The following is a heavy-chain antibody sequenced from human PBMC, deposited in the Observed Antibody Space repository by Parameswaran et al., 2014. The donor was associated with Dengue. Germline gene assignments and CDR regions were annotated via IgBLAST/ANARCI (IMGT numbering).Heavy chain of an antibody. CDR2: IYYSGST. CDR3: EVHSGAFWYPRVDY. V-gene: IGHV4-39*01. J-gene: IGHJ4*02. D-gene: IGHD6-13*01. Sequence: VRQMPGKGLEWIGSIYYSGSTYYNPSLKSRVTISVDTSKNQFSLKLSSVTAADTAVYYCEVHSGAFWYPRVDYWGQGTLVTVSS.